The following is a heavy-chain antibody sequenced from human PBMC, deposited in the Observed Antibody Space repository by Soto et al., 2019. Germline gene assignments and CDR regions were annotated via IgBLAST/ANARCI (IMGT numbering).Heavy chain of an antibody. CDR1: GVSISSGDYY. V-gene: IGHV4-30-4*01. Sequence: SETLSLTCTVSGVSISSGDYYWTWIRQPPGKGLEWIGYIYYSGSTYYNPSLKSRVTISVDTSKNQFSLKLSSVTAADSAVYSCARGRPDPYYYDTSGHSYVAWGQGTMATVYS. CDR2: IYYSGST. CDR3: ARGRPDPYYYDTSGHSYVA. J-gene: IGHJ5*02. D-gene: IGHD3-22*01.